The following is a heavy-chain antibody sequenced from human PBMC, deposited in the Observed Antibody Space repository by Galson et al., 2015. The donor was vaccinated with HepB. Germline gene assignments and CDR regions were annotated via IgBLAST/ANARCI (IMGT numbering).Heavy chain of an antibody. Sequence: SLRLSCAASGFTFSSYAMHWVRQAPGKGLEWVAVISYDGSNKYYADSVKGRFTISRDNSKNTLYLQMNSLRAEDTAVYYYARDDYSWGWNVYYYYGMDVWGQGTTVTVSS. D-gene: IGHD4-11*01. CDR1: GFTFSSYA. V-gene: IGHV3-30-3*01. CDR2: ISYDGSNK. J-gene: IGHJ6*02. CDR3: ARDDYSWGWNVYYYYGMDV.